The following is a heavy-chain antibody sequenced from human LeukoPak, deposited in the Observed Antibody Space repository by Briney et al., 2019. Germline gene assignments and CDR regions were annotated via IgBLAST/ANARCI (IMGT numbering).Heavy chain of an antibody. CDR1: GFTFSGYY. D-gene: IGHD3-22*01. J-gene: IGHJ4*02. CDR2: ISSSGSFI. CDR3: ARETHYDSSGYHNDY. Sequence: SGGSLRLSCAASGFTFSGYYMSWIRQAPGKGLEWVSYISSSGSFIYYADSVKGRFTISRDNAKNSLYLQMNSLRAEDTAVYYCARETHYDSSGYHNDYWGQGPLVTVSS. V-gene: IGHV3-11*04.